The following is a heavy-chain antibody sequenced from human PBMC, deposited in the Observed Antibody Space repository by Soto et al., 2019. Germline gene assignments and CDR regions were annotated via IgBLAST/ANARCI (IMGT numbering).Heavy chain of an antibody. CDR3: ARDYGGRYYLFDF. J-gene: IGHJ4*02. CDR2: VSYDGNNK. Sequence: QVQLVESGGGVVQPGRSLRLSCAASGFTFRTYTLHWVRQAPGKGLEWVALVSYDGNNKYYADSVKGRFTISRDNSKNKLLLQMHSLRAEDTAVYYCARDYGGRYYLFDFWGQGTLVSVSS. CDR1: GFTFRTYT. D-gene: IGHD1-26*01. V-gene: IGHV3-30-3*01.